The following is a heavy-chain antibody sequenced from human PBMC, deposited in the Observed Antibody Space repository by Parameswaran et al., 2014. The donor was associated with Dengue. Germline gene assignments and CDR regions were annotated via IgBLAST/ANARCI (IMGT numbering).Heavy chain of an antibody. Sequence: VRQAPGKGLEWVSYISSSSSTIYYADSVKGRFTISRDNAKNSLYLQMNSLRAEDTAVYYCARGEWGDWNDDGAMGTYFDYWGQGTLVTVSS. CDR2: ISSSSSTI. D-gene: IGHD1-1*01. V-gene: IGHV3-48*04. CDR3: ARGEWGDWNDDGAMGTYFDY. J-gene: IGHJ4*02.